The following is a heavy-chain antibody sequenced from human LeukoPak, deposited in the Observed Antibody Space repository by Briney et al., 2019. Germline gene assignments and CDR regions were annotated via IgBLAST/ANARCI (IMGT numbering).Heavy chain of an antibody. CDR1: GGSFSGYY. D-gene: IGHD4-23*01. CDR3: GRGLATVVTH. V-gene: IGHV4-34*01. CDR2: INHSGST. J-gene: IGHJ4*02. Sequence: SETLSLTCAVYGGSFSGYYWSWIRQPPGKGLEWIGEINHSGSTNYNPSLKSRVTISVDTSKNQFSLKLSSVTAADTAVYYCGRGLATVVTHWGQGTLVTVSS.